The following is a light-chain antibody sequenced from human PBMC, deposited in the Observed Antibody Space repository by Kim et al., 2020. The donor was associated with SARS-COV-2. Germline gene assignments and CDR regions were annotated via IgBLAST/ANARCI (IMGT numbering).Light chain of an antibody. CDR3: QSCVGGNRCL. CDR1: SGGIASNS. V-gene: IGLV6-57*03. CDR2: ENK. J-gene: IGLJ3*02. Sequence: NFMLTQPHSVSGSPGKTVTISCTRSSGGIASNSVQWYQQRPGRAPTTVIFENKKRPSGVADRFSGYIDTSSNSASLTISGLQTDDEADYYCQSCVGGNRCLFGGGTKLTVL.